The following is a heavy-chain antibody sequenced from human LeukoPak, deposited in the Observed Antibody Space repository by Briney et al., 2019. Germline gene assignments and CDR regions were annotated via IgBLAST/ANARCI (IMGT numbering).Heavy chain of an antibody. J-gene: IGHJ6*02. CDR2: ISGSGASA. CDR1: GFTFSSYA. CDR3: AKDSSTRVRITIFGVVPYYYYGMDV. D-gene: IGHD3-3*01. V-gene: IGHV3-23*01. Sequence: GGSLRLSCAASGFTFSSYAMSWDRQAPGKGLEWVSAISGSGASADYADSVKGRFTISRDNSKNTLYLQMNSLRAEDTAVYYCAKDSSTRVRITIFGVVPYYYYGMDVWGQGTTVTVSS.